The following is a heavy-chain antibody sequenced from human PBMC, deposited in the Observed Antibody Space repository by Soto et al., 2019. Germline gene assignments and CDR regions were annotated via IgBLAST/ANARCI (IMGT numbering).Heavy chain of an antibody. D-gene: IGHD3-3*01. Sequence: GGSLRLSCAASGFTFSSYWMSWVRQAPGKGLEWVANIKQDGSEKYYVDSVKGRFTISRDNAKNSLYLQMNSLRAEDTAVYYCARVSGGGYDFWSGYYTGIALYGMDVWGQGTTVTVS. CDR3: ARVSGGGYDFWSGYYTGIALYGMDV. V-gene: IGHV3-7*03. CDR2: IKQDGSEK. J-gene: IGHJ6*02. CDR1: GFTFSSYW.